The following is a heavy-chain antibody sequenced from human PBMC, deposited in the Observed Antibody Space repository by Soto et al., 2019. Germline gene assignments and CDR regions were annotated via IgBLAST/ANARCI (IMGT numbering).Heavy chain of an antibody. CDR2: IYSGGST. J-gene: IGHJ6*02. CDR3: ARGPYYYYGMDV. CDR1: GFTVSSNY. V-gene: IGHV3-53*01. Sequence: PERALRRYCADSGFTVSSNYMSWVRQAPGKGLEWVSVIYSGGSTYYADSVKGRFTISRDNSKNTLYLQMNSLRAEDTAVYYCARGPYYYYGMDVWGPGTTVTVS.